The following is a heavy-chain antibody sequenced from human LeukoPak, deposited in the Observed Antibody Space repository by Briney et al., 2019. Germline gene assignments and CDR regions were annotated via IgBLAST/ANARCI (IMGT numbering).Heavy chain of an antibody. J-gene: IGHJ5*01. CDR2: ISWNSGII. CDR3: AKVAAYSSGWYDS. CDR1: GFTFDDYA. D-gene: IGHD6-19*01. Sequence: GGSLRLSCAASGFTFDDYAMHWVRQVPGKGLDWVAGISWNSGIIVYADSVKGRFTISSDSAKNSLYLQKNSLRPEDTALYYCAKVAAYSSGWYDSWGQGTLVTFSA. V-gene: IGHV3-9*01.